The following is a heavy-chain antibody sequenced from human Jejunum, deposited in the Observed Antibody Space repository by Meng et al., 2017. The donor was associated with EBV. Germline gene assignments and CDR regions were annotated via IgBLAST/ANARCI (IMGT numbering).Heavy chain of an antibody. CDR2: MNSNSGST. CDR3: ARATLSGYHDRFFDY. CDR1: GYFFTDYY. Sequence: VQLVRSGAEGKNAGGSVKVSCKATGYFFTDYYTHWVRQAPGQGLEWVGRMNSNSGSTNYAQKFQGRVTMTRDTSISTAYMDLSGLRSDDTAVYYCARATLSGYHDRFFDYWGQGTLVTVSS. J-gene: IGHJ4*02. D-gene: IGHD3-9*01. V-gene: IGHV1-2*06.